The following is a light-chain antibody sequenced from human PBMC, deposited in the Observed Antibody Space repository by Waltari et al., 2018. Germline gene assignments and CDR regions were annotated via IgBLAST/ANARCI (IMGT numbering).Light chain of an antibody. CDR3: QQRSNWPYT. V-gene: IGKV3-11*01. J-gene: IGKJ2*01. CDR2: DAS. Sequence: EIVLTQPPAPLSLSPGERATLSCRASQSVSSYLAWYQQKPSQAPRLLIYDASNRATGIPARFSGSGSGTDFTLTISSLEPEDLAVYYCQQRSNWPYTFGQGTKLEIK. CDR1: QSVSSY.